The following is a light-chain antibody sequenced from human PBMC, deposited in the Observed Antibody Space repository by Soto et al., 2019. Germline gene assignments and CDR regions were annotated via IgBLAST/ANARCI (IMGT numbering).Light chain of an antibody. CDR1: SSDVGTSNF. CDR2: EAR. CDR3: WSSAGSSSWV. Sequence: QSALTQPASVSGSPGQSITISCTGTSSDVGTSNFVSWYQQHTGQAPKLIIFEARRRPSGVSNRFSGSKSGITASLTISGLQVEDEANYYCWSSAGSSSWVFGGGTKVTVL. J-gene: IGLJ3*02. V-gene: IGLV2-23*01.